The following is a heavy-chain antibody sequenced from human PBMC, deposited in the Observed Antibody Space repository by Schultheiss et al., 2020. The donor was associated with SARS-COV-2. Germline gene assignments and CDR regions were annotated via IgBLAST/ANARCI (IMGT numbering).Heavy chain of an antibody. J-gene: IGHJ4*02. CDR1: GFTFSSYW. D-gene: IGHD6-6*01. V-gene: IGHV3-7*03. CDR3: ARTWTQLVGPAY. Sequence: GESLKISCAASGFTFSSYWMSWVRQAPGKGLEWVANIKQDGSEKYYVDSVKGRFTISRDNAKNSLYLQMNSLRAEDTAVYYCARTWTQLVGPAYWGQGTRVTVSS. CDR2: IKQDGSEK.